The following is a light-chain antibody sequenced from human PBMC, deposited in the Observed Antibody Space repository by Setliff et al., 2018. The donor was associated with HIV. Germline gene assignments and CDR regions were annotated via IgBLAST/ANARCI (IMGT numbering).Light chain of an antibody. CDR3: CSYAGSYTYI. CDR1: SSDVGAYNY. J-gene: IGLJ1*01. Sequence: SALTQPRSVSGSPGQSVTISCTGSSSDVGAYNYVSWYQQHPGKAPKLMIYDVTKRPSGVPDRFSGSKSGNTASLTISGLQAEDEADYYCCSYAGSYTYIFGTG. V-gene: IGLV2-11*01. CDR2: DVT.